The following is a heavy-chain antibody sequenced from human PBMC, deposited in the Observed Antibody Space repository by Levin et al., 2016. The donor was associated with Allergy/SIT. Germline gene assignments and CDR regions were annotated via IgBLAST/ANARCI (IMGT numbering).Heavy chain of an antibody. Sequence: SETLSLTCTVSGGSISSSSYYWGWIRQPPGKGLEWIGSIYYSGSTYYNPSLKSRVTISVDTSKNQFSLKLSSVTAADTAVYYCARQGSRRGHAFDIWGQGTMVTVSS. CDR1: GGSISSSSYY. CDR2: IYYSGST. D-gene: IGHD2-2*01. V-gene: IGHV4-39*01. CDR3: ARQGSRRGHAFDI. J-gene: IGHJ3*02.